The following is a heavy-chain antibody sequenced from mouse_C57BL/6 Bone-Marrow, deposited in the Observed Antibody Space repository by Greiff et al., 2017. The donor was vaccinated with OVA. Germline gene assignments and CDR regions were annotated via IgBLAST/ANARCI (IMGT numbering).Heavy chain of an antibody. CDR1: GYTFTSYW. CDR2: IDPSSGGT. V-gene: IGHV1-72*01. D-gene: IGHD2-4*01. J-gene: IGHJ3*01. Sequence: QVQLQQPGAELVKPGASVKLSCKASGYTFTSYWMPWVKQRPGRGLAWIGRIDPSSGGTMSNEKFKSKATLTVDKPSSTAYMQLSSLTSEDSAVYYCARGDYDAAYWSQGTLVTVSA. CDR3: ARGDYDAAY.